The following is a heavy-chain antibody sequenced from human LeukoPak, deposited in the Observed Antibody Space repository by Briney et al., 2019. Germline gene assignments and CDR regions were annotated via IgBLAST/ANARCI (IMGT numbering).Heavy chain of an antibody. CDR1: GYTFTSYD. V-gene: IGHV1-8*03. CDR2: MNPNSGNT. D-gene: IGHD4-17*01. Sequence: GASVKVSCKASGYTFTSYDINWVRQATGQGLEWMGWMNPNSGNTGYAQKFQGRVTITRSTSISTAYMELGSLRSEDTAVYYCARAPVTTGPYYYYMDVWGKGTTVTVSS. J-gene: IGHJ6*03. CDR3: ARAPVTTGPYYYYMDV.